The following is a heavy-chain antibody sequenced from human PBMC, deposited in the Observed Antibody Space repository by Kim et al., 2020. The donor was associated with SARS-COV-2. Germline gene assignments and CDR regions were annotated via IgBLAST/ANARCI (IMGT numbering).Heavy chain of an antibody. Sequence: GGSLRLSCAASGFTFSSYWMHWVRQAPGKGLVWVSRINSDGSSTSYADSVKGRFTISRDNAKNTLYLQMNSLRAEDTAVYYCARDRAYYDSRPWGWFDPWGQGTLVTVSS. CDR1: GFTFSSYW. J-gene: IGHJ5*02. D-gene: IGHD3-22*01. V-gene: IGHV3-74*01. CDR3: ARDRAYYDSRPWGWFDP. CDR2: INSDGSST.